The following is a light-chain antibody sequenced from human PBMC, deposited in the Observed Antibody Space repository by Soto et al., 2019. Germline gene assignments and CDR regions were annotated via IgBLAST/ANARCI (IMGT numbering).Light chain of an antibody. Sequence: QSVLTQPASVSGSPGQSITIPCTGTSSDVGGYNYVSWYQHNPGKAPKLMMYDVNNRPSGVSNRFSGSKSGNAASLTISGLQAEDEADYFCKSYTSSSTYVFGPGTKVTVL. CDR3: KSYTSSSTYV. CDR2: DVN. V-gene: IGLV2-14*03. J-gene: IGLJ1*01. CDR1: SSDVGGYNY.